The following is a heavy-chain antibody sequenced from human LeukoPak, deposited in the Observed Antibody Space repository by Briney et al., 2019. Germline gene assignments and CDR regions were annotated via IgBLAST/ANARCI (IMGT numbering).Heavy chain of an antibody. CDR3: ARDRSPSARYFNY. J-gene: IGHJ4*02. V-gene: IGHV1-46*01. CDR2: INPSGGST. Sequence: ASVKVSCKTSRYTFTSYYMNWVRQPPGQGLEWMGMINPSGGSTSYAQKFQGRVTMTRDTSTSTVYMKMNSLTSEDTALYYCARDRSPSARYFNYWGQGTLVTVSS. D-gene: IGHD2-15*01. CDR1: RYTFTSYY.